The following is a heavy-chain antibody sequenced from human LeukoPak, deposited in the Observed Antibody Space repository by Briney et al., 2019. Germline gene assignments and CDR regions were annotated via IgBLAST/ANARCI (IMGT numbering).Heavy chain of an antibody. CDR1: GYTFTSFY. D-gene: IGHD3-22*01. J-gene: IGHJ4*02. CDR2: INPSGGTS. CDR3: ARGGGGGNGYYYY. Sequence: ASVKVSCKASGYTFTSFYMHWVRQAPGQGLEWMGIINPSGGTSSYAQQFQGRVTMTRDTPTSTVSMELSSLRSEDTAVYYCARGGGGGNGYYYYWGQGTLVTVSS. V-gene: IGHV1-46*01.